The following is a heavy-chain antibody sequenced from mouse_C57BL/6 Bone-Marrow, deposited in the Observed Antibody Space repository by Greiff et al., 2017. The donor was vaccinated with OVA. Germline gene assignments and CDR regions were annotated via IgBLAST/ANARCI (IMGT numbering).Heavy chain of an antibody. J-gene: IGHJ3*01. D-gene: IGHD2-4*01. Sequence: QVQLQQPGAELVSPGSSVKLSCKASGYTFTSYWMHWVKQRPIQGLEWIGNIDPSDSETHYNQKFKDKATLTVDKSSSTAYMQLSSLTSEDSAVYYCARDYDGTWFAYWGQGTLVTVSA. CDR1: GYTFTSYW. CDR3: ARDYDGTWFAY. CDR2: IDPSDSET. V-gene: IGHV1-52*01.